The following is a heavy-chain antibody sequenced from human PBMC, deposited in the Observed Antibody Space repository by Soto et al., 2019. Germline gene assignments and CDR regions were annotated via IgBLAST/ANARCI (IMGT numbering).Heavy chain of an antibody. V-gene: IGHV3-23*01. D-gene: IGHD3-3*01. J-gene: IGHJ4*02. CDR1: GFTFSSYA. CDR3: VPNQYYDFRSGYPHFDY. Sequence: GGSLRLSCAASGFTFSSYAMSWVRQAPGKGLEWVSAISGSGGSTYYADSVKGRFTISRDNSKNTLYLQMNSLRAEDTAVYYCVPNQYYDFRSGYPHFDYWGQGTLVTVSS. CDR2: ISGSGGST.